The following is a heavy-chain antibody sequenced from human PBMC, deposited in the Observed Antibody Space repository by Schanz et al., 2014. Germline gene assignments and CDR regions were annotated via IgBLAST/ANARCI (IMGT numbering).Heavy chain of an antibody. J-gene: IGHJ4*02. CDR1: GFTFTTHS. Sequence: EVQLLESGGGLVQPGGSLRLSCAASGFTFTTHSMTWVRLAPGKGLEWVSGISGSGGSTYYADSVKGRFTISRDNSKTTLSLQMNSLRAEDTAVYYCAKGLYYDNTGGGFDYWGQGTLVTVSA. V-gene: IGHV3-23*01. D-gene: IGHD3-16*01. CDR3: AKGLYYDNTGGGFDY. CDR2: ISGSGGST.